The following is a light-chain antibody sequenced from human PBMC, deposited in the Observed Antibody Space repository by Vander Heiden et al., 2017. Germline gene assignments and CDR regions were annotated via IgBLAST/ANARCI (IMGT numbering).Light chain of an antibody. J-gene: IGLJ1*01. Sequence: QSALTHPASVSGSPGQSITISCTGTSSDVGGYNYVSWYQQHPGKATKLMIYDGSNRPSGVSNRFAGSKSGNTASLTISGLQAEDEADYYCSSYTSSSTYVFGTGTKVTVL. V-gene: IGLV2-14*03. CDR2: DGS. CDR1: SSDVGGYNY. CDR3: SSYTSSSTYV.